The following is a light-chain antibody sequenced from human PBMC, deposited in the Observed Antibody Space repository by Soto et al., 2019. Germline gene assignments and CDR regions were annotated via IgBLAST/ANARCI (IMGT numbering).Light chain of an antibody. Sequence: QSALTQPASVSGSPGQSITISCTGTSSDVGAYNFVSWYQQHPGKAPKLIIYEVSDRPSGVSNRFSGSKSGTSASLDITGLQAEDEAEYFCQSYDSSLTVVFGGGTKLTVL. V-gene: IGLV2-14*01. CDR2: EVS. CDR1: SSDVGAYNF. J-gene: IGLJ2*01. CDR3: QSYDSSLTVV.